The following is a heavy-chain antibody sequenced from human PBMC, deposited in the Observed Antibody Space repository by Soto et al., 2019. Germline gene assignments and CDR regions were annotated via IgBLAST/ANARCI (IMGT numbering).Heavy chain of an antibody. CDR2: IYSGGST. D-gene: IGHD2-15*01. V-gene: IGHV3-66*01. J-gene: IGHJ3*02. CDR1: GFTVSSNY. CDR3: ARDPFVVVVAATGYAFDI. Sequence: PVGSLRLSCAASGFTVSSNYMSWVRQAPGKGLEWVSVIYSGGSTYYADSVKGRFTISRDNSKNTLYLQMNSLRAEDTAVYYCARDPFVVVVAATGYAFDIWGQGTMVTVSS.